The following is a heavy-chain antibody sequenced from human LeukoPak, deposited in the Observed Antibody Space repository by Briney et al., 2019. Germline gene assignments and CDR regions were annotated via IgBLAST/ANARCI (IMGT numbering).Heavy chain of an antibody. V-gene: IGHV1-18*01. CDR1: GYSFVGYG. J-gene: IGHJ6*04. D-gene: IGHD3-3*01. Sequence: ASVKVSCKASGYSFVGYGITWVRQAPGQGLEWMGWFNPENGNTNYAQKVQGRVTMTRDTSTSTVYMELSSLRSEDTAVCYCARNYDFWSGRSPLPGVWGKGTTVTVSS. CDR2: FNPENGNT. CDR3: ARNYDFWSGRSPLPGV.